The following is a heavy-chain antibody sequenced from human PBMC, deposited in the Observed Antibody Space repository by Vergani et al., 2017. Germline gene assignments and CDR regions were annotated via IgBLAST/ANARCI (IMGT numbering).Heavy chain of an antibody. V-gene: IGHV4-34*01. J-gene: IGHJ6*03. CDR3: ARVNTETNCHLYYYYYMDV. CDR2: IDHTGRP. CDR1: GGSFTSYH. D-gene: IGHD4-11*01. Sequence: QVQLQQWGGGLLKPSETLSLTCVVNGGSFTSYHWTWIRQSPGEGLEWVGDIDHTGRPDYNPSLKSRLTMSVDKSRNQFSLTLYSVTATDTAIYFCARVNTETNCHLYYYYYMDVWVQGTAVTVS.